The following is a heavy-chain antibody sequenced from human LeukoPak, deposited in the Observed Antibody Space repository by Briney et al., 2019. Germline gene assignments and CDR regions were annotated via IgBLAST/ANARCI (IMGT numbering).Heavy chain of an antibody. V-gene: IGHV1-69*13. CDR2: IIPIFGTA. CDR1: GGTFSSYA. Sequence: VASVKVSCKASGGTFSSYAISWVRQAPGQGLEWMGGIIPIFGTADYAQKFQGRVTITADESTSTAYMELSSLRSEDTAVYYCATRGDYGPAGRRDAFDIWGQGTMVTVSS. D-gene: IGHD4-17*01. J-gene: IGHJ3*02. CDR3: ATRGDYGPAGRRDAFDI.